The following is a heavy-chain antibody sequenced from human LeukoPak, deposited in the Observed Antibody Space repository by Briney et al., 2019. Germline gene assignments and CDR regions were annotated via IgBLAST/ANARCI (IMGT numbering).Heavy chain of an antibody. Sequence: GGSLTLSCAASGFAFSSCSMNWVRRAPRQGLERVSSISGTGTYIYFASALKGRFSISRDNAENSLFLQMNSLRADDTAVYFCARASLSEIIAAEAFFDSWGQGTLVTVSS. D-gene: IGHD6-13*01. J-gene: IGHJ4*02. CDR1: GFAFSSCS. V-gene: IGHV3-21*01. CDR3: ARASLSEIIAAEAFFDS. CDR2: ISGTGTYI.